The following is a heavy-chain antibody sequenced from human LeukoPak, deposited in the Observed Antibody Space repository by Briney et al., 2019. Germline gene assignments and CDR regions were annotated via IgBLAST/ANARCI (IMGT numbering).Heavy chain of an antibody. Sequence: ASVKVSCKASGYTFTGYYMHWVRQAPGQGLEWMEWINPNSGGTNYAQKFQGWVTMTRDTSISTAYMELSRLRSDDTAVYYCARGRGHTAMDFGMDVWGQGTTVIVSS. CDR2: INPNSGGT. CDR1: GYTFTGYY. J-gene: IGHJ6*02. D-gene: IGHD5-18*01. CDR3: ARGRGHTAMDFGMDV. V-gene: IGHV1-2*04.